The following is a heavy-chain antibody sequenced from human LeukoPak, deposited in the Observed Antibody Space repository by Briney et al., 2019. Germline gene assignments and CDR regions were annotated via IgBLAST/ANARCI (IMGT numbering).Heavy chain of an antibody. V-gene: IGHV3-11*01. CDR3: ARAVVVIGATPNY. Sequence: KPGGSLRLSCAASGFSFTDYYMTWIRQGPGMGLEWVSYISSSGITIYYGDSVKGRFTISRDNTKNSLYLQITSLRAEDTAIYYCARAVVVIGATPNYWGQGTLVTVSS. CDR2: ISSSGITI. J-gene: IGHJ4*02. D-gene: IGHD2-15*01. CDR1: GFSFTDYY.